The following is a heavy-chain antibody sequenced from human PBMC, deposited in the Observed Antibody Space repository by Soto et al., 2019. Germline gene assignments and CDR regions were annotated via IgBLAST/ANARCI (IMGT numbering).Heavy chain of an antibody. J-gene: IGHJ6*02. V-gene: IGHV1-18*01. CDR2: ISPYDGNT. Sequence: ASVKVSCKASGYTFINYAFSWVRQAPGQGLEWMGWISPYDGNTKYAQILQGRVSMTTDTSTKTAYMEVRSLRSDDTAVYYCARGGYYDSSGSRNYHYYGMNVWGQGTTVTVSS. CDR3: ARGGYYDSSGSRNYHYYGMNV. CDR1: GYTFINYA. D-gene: IGHD3-22*01.